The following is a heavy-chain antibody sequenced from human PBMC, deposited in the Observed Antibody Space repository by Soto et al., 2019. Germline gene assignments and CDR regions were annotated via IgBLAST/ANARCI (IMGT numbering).Heavy chain of an antibody. J-gene: IGHJ2*01. Sequence: QVQLVQSGAEVKKPGASVKVSCKASGYSFTSYVINWVRQATGQGLEWMGWMNPNSGNTGYAQKCQGTVTMTRNTSISTAYMELTSLRSEDTAVYYCARDKAGYFDLWGRGTLVTVSS. CDR1: GYSFTSYV. CDR3: ARDKAGYFDL. V-gene: IGHV1-8*01. CDR2: MNPNSGNT.